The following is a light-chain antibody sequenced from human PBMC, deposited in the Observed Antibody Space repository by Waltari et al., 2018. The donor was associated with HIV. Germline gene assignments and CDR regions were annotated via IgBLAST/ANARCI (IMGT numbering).Light chain of an antibody. J-gene: IGLJ3*02. CDR3: GTWDSTLYAGRWL. Sequence: QSVLTQPPSVSAAPGQKVTISCSGSSSNIGNNYVSWYQQLPGTAPKLLIYHNNKRPSGIPDRFSGSKSGTSATLGITGLQTGDEADYYCGTWDSTLYAGRWLFGGGIKLTVL. V-gene: IGLV1-51*01. CDR1: SSNIGNNY. CDR2: HNN.